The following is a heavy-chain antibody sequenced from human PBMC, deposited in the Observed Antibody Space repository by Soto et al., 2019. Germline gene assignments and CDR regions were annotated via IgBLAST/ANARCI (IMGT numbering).Heavy chain of an antibody. D-gene: IGHD6-13*01. V-gene: IGHV4-34*01. CDR2: INHSGST. CDR1: GGSFSGYY. CDR3: ARGGEGAAGKKGGMDV. Sequence: SETLSLTCAVYGGSFSGYYWSWIRPPPGKGLEWIGEINHSGSTNYNPSLKSRVTISVDTSKNQFSLKLSSVTAADTAVYYCARGGEGAAGKKGGMDVWGQGTTVTVSS. J-gene: IGHJ6*02.